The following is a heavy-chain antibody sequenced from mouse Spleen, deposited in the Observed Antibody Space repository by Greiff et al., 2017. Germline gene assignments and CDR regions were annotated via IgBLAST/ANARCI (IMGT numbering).Heavy chain of an antibody. CDR1: GYAFSSSW. J-gene: IGHJ3*01. V-gene: IGHV1-82*01. CDR3: ARGYYGSSLFAY. D-gene: IGHD1-1*01. CDR2: IYPGDGDT. Sequence: VQLQQSGPELVKPGASVKISCKASGYAFSSSWMNWVKQRPGKGLEWIGRIYPGDGDTNYNGKFKGKATLTADKSSSTAYMQLSSLTSEDSAVYFCARGYYGSSLFAYWGQGTLVTVSA.